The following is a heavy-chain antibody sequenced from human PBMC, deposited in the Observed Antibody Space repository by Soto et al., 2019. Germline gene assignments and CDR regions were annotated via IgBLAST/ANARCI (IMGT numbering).Heavy chain of an antibody. D-gene: IGHD3-22*01. CDR3: ERDYGSYDSSGYYFPGGY. V-gene: IGHV1-3*01. Sequence: WASVKVSCKASGYTFTSYAMHWVRQAPGQRLEWMGWINAGNGNTKYSQKFQGRVTITRDTSASTAYMELSSLRSEDTAVYYCERDYGSYDSSGYYFPGGYWGQGTLVTVSS. J-gene: IGHJ4*02. CDR2: INAGNGNT. CDR1: GYTFTSYA.